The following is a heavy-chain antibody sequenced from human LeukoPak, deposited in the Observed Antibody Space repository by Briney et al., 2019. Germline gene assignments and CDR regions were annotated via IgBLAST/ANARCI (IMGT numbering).Heavy chain of an antibody. CDR3: AREARLAADGKDLYYYYYYMDV. CDR1: GGSISSGSYY. J-gene: IGHJ6*03. D-gene: IGHD6-13*01. V-gene: IGHV4-61*02. CDR2: IYTSGST. Sequence: PSETLSLTCTVSGGSISSGSYYWSWIRQPAGKGLEWIGRIYTSGSTNYNPSLKSRVTISVDKSKDQFSLKLSSVTAADTAVYYCAREARLAADGKDLYYYYYYMDVWGQGTTVTVSS.